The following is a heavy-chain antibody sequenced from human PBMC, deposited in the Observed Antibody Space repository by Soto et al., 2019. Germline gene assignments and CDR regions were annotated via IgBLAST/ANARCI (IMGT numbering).Heavy chain of an antibody. CDR3: ARDKITGLFDY. Sequence: GASVKVSCKASGYTFTSYAIDWVRQAPGQRLEWMGWINAGNGNTKYSQKFQGRVTITRDTSASTAYMELSSLRSEDTAVYYCARDKITGLFDYWGQGTLVTVSS. D-gene: IGHD2-8*02. CDR1: GYTFTSYA. CDR2: INAGNGNT. J-gene: IGHJ4*02. V-gene: IGHV1-3*01.